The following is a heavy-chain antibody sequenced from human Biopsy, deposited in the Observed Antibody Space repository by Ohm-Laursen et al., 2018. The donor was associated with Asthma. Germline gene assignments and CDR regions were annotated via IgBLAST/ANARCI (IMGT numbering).Heavy chain of an antibody. V-gene: IGHV3-30-3*01. J-gene: IGHJ4*02. CDR1: GFTFRSYA. Sequence: SLRLSCSATGFTFRSYAMHWVRQAPGKGLEWVAVGGSYYDGGLEYYADSVNGRFTVSRDDSKNTLYLQMNSLRPDNTAVYYCARDVMEWYLPAFDFWGQGTLVTVSS. CDR3: ARDVMEWYLPAFDF. D-gene: IGHD3-3*01. CDR2: GGSYYDGGLE.